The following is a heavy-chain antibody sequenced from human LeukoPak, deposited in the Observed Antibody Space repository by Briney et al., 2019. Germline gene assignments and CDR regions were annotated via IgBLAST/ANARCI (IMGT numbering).Heavy chain of an antibody. V-gene: IGHV4-59*06. D-gene: IGHD5-18*01. J-gene: IGHJ5*02. CDR1: GGSISSYY. CDR3: ARDHPYSYGS. CDR2: IYYSGST. Sequence: SETLSLTCTVSGGSISSYYWSWIRRHPGKGLEWIGYIYYSGSTYYNPSLKSRVTISVDTSKNQFSLKLSSVTAADTAVYYCARDHPYSYGSWGQGTLVTVSS.